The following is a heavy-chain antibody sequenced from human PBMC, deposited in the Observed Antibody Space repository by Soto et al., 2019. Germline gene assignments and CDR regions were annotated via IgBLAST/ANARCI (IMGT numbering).Heavy chain of an antibody. CDR3: SRGAGSVAGSVAGFFDY. Sequence: SQTLSLTCAISGDSVSSDSAIWNWIRQSPSRGLEWLGRTYYRSKWNNEYAVSVKSRITINPDTSKNQFSLQLSSVTPEDTAVYYCSRGAGSVAGSVAGFFDYWGPGILVTVSS. CDR1: GDSVSSDSAI. V-gene: IGHV6-1*01. CDR2: TYYRSKWNN. D-gene: IGHD3-10*01. J-gene: IGHJ4*02.